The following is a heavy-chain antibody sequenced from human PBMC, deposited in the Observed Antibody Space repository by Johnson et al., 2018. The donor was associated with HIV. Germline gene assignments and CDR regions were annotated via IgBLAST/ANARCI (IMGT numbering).Heavy chain of an antibody. CDR2: ISYDGSNK. J-gene: IGHJ3*02. Sequence: VQLVESGGGVVQPGRSLRLSCAASGFTFSSYGMHWVRQAPGKGLEWVAVISYDGSNKYYADSVKGRFTISRDISKNLLYLQMNSLRTEDTAVYYCAKTTRGNWGSCVDIWGRGTMVTVSS. D-gene: IGHD7-27*01. V-gene: IGHV3-30*19. CDR3: AKTTRGNWGSCVDI. CDR1: GFTFSSYG.